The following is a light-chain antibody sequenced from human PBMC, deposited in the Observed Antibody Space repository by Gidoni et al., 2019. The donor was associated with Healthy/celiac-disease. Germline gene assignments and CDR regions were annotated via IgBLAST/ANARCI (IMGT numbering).Light chain of an antibody. CDR2: AAS. V-gene: IGKV1-9*01. J-gene: IGKJ1*01. CDR3: QQLNSYPRT. CDR1: QGISSY. Sequence: DIQLTQSPSFLSASVGDRVTITCRASQGISSYLAWYQQKPGKAPKLLIYAASTLQSGVPSQISGSGSGTEFTLTISSLQPEDFATYYCQQLNSYPRTFGQGTKVEIK.